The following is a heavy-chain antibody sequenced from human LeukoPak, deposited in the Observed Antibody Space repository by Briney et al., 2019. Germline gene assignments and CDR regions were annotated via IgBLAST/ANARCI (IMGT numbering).Heavy chain of an antibody. D-gene: IGHD1-26*01. CDR2: INHSRST. J-gene: IGHJ4*02. V-gene: IGHV4-34*01. CDR1: GGSFNGYY. CDR3: ARLKEGGTPLDH. Sequence: SETLSLTCAVYGGSFNGYYWSWIRQPPGKGLEWIGEINHSRSTNYKPSLKSRLTMSVDTSNKQFSLKLSSVTAADTAVYYCARLKEGGTPLDHWGQGTLVTVSS.